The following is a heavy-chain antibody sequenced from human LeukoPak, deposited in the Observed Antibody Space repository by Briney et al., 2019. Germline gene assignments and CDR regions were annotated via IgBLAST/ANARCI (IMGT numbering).Heavy chain of an antibody. Sequence: SETLSLTCTVSGGSISSYYWSWIRQPPGKGLEWIGYIYFSGSTNYNPSLKSRVTISVDTPKNQFSLKLSSVTAADTAVYYCARHKWGGNDNDAFDIWGQGTMVTVSS. J-gene: IGHJ3*02. D-gene: IGHD7-27*01. CDR2: IYFSGST. V-gene: IGHV4-59*08. CDR1: GGSISSYY. CDR3: ARHKWGGNDNDAFDI.